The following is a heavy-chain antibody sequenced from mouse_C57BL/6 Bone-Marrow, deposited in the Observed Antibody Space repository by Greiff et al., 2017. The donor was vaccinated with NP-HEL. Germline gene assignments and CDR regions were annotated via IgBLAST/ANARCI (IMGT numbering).Heavy chain of an antibody. V-gene: IGHV1-74*01. CDR2: IHPSDSDT. J-gene: IGHJ1*03. CDR3: AMALRVWYCDV. D-gene: IGHD1-1*01. CDR1: GYTFTSYW. Sequence: QVQLQQPGAELVKPGASVKVSCKASGYTFTSYWMHWVKQRPGQGLEWIGRIHPSDSDTNYNQQFKGKATLTVDKSSSTAYMQLSSLTSEDSAVYYCAMALRVWYCDVWGTGTTVTVSS.